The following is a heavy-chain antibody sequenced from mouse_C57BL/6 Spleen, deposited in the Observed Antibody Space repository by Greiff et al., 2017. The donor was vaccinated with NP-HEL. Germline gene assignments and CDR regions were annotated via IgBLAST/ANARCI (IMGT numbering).Heavy chain of an antibody. Sequence: QVQLQQSGAELVKPGASVKISCKASGYTFTDYYINWVKQRPGQGLEWIGKIGPGSGSTYYNEKFKGKATLTADKSSSTAYMQLSSLTSEDSAVYVCARYPDYDEGSYGYFDVWGTGTAVTVSS. J-gene: IGHJ1*03. CDR2: IGPGSGST. V-gene: IGHV1-77*01. CDR1: GYTFTDYY. CDR3: ARYPDYDEGSYGYFDV. D-gene: IGHD2-4*01.